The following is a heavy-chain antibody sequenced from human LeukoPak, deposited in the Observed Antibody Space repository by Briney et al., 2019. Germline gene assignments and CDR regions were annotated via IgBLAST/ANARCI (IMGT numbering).Heavy chain of an antibody. J-gene: IGHJ6*03. D-gene: IGHD1-26*01. CDR1: GFTFSSYG. V-gene: IGHV3-21*01. CDR3: ARDPYSGTYGDTYYYYMDV. CDR2: ITSSSTYT. Sequence: GGSLRLSCAASGFTFSSYGMSWVRQAPGKGLEWVSSITSSSTYTFYADSVKGRFTISRDNARNSLYLQMNSLRAEDTAVYYCARDPYSGTYGDTYYYYMDVWGKGTTVTISS.